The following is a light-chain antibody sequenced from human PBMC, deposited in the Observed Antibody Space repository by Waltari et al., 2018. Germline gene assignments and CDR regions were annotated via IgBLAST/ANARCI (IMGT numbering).Light chain of an antibody. CDR2: DVN. V-gene: IGLV2-14*03. Sequence: QSALTQPASVSGSPGQSITISCTGTNSDIGGYNFVSWYQQHPGKAPRLMIYDVNKRPSGVSYRFPGSQSGNTASLTISGLQADYEADYYCTSFTSTTSYVVFGGGTNLTV. CDR3: TSFTSTTSYVV. J-gene: IGLJ2*01. CDR1: NSDIGGYNF.